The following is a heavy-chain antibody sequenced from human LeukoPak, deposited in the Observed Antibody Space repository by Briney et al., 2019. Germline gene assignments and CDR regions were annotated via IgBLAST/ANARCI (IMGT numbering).Heavy chain of an antibody. Sequence: GGSLSLSCAPSGFPFSSYEMNWLPHAPEKGLEWVSYISNSGSTIYYADSVKGRFTISRDKAKNSLYLQMNSLRAEDTAVYYCARVGAGSYYKATDYWGQGALVTVSS. V-gene: IGHV3-48*03. D-gene: IGHD3-10*01. CDR2: ISNSGSTI. CDR1: GFPFSSYE. CDR3: ARVGAGSYYKATDY. J-gene: IGHJ4*02.